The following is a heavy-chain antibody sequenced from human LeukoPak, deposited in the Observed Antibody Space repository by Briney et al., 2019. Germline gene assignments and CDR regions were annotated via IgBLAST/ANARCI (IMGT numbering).Heavy chain of an antibody. J-gene: IGHJ4*02. CDR1: GGSISSYY. Sequence: SETLSLTCTVSGGSISSYYWGWIRQPPGKGLEWIGSIYHSGSTYYNPSLKSRVTISVDTSKNQFSLKLSSVTAADTAVYYCARLVVVVAALDYWGQGTLVTVSS. CDR2: IYHSGST. D-gene: IGHD2-15*01. V-gene: IGHV4-38-2*02. CDR3: ARLVVVVAALDY.